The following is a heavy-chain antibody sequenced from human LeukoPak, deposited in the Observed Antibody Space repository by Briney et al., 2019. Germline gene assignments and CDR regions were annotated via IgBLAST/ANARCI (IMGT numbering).Heavy chain of an antibody. V-gene: IGHV3-33*01. D-gene: IGHD1-14*01. Sequence: GGSLRLSCAGSGFTFGSYGMHWFRQTPGKGLEWVAVIAYDGSRAFYADSVKGRFTIPRDNSKNTMSVQMDDLRAEDTAVYYCTRYNNDHFDYWGQGTLITVSS. J-gene: IGHJ4*02. CDR1: GFTFGSYG. CDR2: IAYDGSRA. CDR3: TRYNNDHFDY.